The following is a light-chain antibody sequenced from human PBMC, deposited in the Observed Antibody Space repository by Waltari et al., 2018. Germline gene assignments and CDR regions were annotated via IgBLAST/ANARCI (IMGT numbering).Light chain of an antibody. Sequence: QSMLTQPPSGSGTPGQRVTISCSGSGSNIGSNPVNWYQQLPRTAPKLVIFSNNGRPSGVLDRFSASKSGTSASLAISGLQSEDEANYYCATWDDTLKGPVFGGGTKLIVL. CDR2: SNN. CDR1: GSNIGSNP. V-gene: IGLV1-44*01. CDR3: ATWDDTLKGPV. J-gene: IGLJ2*01.